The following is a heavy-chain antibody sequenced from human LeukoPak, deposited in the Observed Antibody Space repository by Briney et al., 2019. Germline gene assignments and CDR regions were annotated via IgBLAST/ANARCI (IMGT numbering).Heavy chain of an antibody. CDR1: GASITTTNFW. V-gene: IGHV4-61*01. Sequence: PSETLSLTCSVSGASITTTNFWWTWIRQSPGRGLEWIGYIHDRGSDKYNPALESRATLSVDTSKNQFSLKLNSVTAADTAVYYCANAIQWLAFDSWGQGTLATVSS. CDR2: IHDRGSD. CDR3: ANAIQWLAFDS. D-gene: IGHD6-19*01. J-gene: IGHJ4*02.